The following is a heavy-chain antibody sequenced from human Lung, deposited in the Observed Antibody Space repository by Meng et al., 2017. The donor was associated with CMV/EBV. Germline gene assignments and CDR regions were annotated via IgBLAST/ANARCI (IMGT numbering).Heavy chain of an antibody. CDR2: ISHAGTT. CDR1: GGSITGYC. V-gene: IGHV4-34*01. D-gene: IGHD6-6*01. CDR3: ARVSSVRSSSL. J-gene: IGHJ4*02. Sequence: LSCRVYGGSITGYCWSWIRQPPGKGLEWIGEISHAGTTHYNPSLKSRVSLSLDMSKHQCSLNLSSLTAADTAVYYCARVSSVRSSSLWGQGTLVTVSS.